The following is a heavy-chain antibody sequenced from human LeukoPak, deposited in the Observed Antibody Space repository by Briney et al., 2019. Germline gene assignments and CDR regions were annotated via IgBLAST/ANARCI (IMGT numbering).Heavy chain of an antibody. CDR3: AKDHRVPAAIQVRGARHQNFDY. CDR2: ISGSGGST. Sequence: QTGGSLRLSCAASGFTFSSYGMHWVRQAPGKGLEWVSAISGSGGSTYYADSVKGRFTISRDNSKNTLYLQMNSLRAEDTAVYYCAKDHRVPAAIQVRGARHQNFDYWGQGTLVTVSS. V-gene: IGHV3-23*01. D-gene: IGHD2-2*01. J-gene: IGHJ4*02. CDR1: GFTFSSYG.